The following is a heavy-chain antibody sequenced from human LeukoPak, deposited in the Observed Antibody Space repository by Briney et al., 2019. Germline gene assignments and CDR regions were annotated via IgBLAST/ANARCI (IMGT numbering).Heavy chain of an antibody. V-gene: IGHV1-2*02. CDR2: INPNSGGT. CDR1: GYTFTGYY. J-gene: IGHJ4*01. D-gene: IGHD1-26*01. Sequence: ASVKVSCKASGYTFTGYYMHWVRQAPGQGLEWMGWINPNSGGTNYAQKFQGRVTMTRDTSISTAYMELSRLRSDDTAVYYCARGTLALECSGSYHFDYWGHGTLVTVSS. CDR3: ARGTLALECSGSYHFDY.